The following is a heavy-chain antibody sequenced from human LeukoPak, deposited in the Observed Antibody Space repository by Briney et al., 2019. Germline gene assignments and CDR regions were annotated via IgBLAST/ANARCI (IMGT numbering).Heavy chain of an antibody. D-gene: IGHD3-10*01. V-gene: IGHV4-34*01. CDR1: GGSSSGYY. CDR3: ARGRNPLLWFGELSPWFDP. J-gene: IGHJ5*02. Sequence: PPETLSLTCAVFGGSSSGYYWSWIRQPPGKGLEWIGEINHSGSTNYNPSLKSRVTISVDTSKNQFSLKLSSVTAADTAVYYCARGRNPLLWFGELSPWFDPWGQGTLVTVSS. CDR2: INHSGST.